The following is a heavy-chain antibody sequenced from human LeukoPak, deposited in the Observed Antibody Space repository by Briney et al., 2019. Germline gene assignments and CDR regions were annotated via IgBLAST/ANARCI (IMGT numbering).Heavy chain of an antibody. Sequence: PSETLSLTYAVSGGSISSGGYSWSWIRQPPGKGLEWIGYIYHSGSTYYNPSLKSRVTISVDRSKNQFSLKLSSVTAADTAVYYCARGRSSGYYGSFDYWGQGTLVTVSS. J-gene: IGHJ4*02. CDR1: GGSISSGGYS. V-gene: IGHV4-30-2*01. CDR2: IYHSGST. CDR3: ARGRSSGYYGSFDY. D-gene: IGHD3-22*01.